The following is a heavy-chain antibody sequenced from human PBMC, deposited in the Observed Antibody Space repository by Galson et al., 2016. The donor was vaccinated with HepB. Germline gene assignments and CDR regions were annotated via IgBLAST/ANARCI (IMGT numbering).Heavy chain of an antibody. CDR2: IIPLLDMT. CDR3: ARDLGAEYSKPY. Sequence: SVKVSCKASGGTFSKYSINWVRQVPGQGLEWMGGIIPLLDMTNHAPMFRDRVTVSADKSTGTAYMDLNSLTSQDTAVYYCARDLGAEYSKPYWGQGTLVTVSS. CDR1: GGTFSKYS. V-gene: IGHV1-69*10. D-gene: IGHD4-11*01. J-gene: IGHJ4*02.